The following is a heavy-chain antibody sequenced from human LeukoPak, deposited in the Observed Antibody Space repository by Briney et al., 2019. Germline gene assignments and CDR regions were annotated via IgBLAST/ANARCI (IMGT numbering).Heavy chain of an antibody. CDR1: GFTVSSNY. V-gene: IGHV3-53*01. D-gene: IGHD7-27*01. Sequence: GGSLRLSCAASGFTVSSNYMSWVRQAPGKGLEWVSVIYSGGSTYYADSVKGRFTISRDNSKNTLYLQMNSQRAEDTAVYYCARATHLVKLGMGWFDPWGQGTLVTVSS. CDR3: ARATHLVKLGMGWFDP. J-gene: IGHJ5*02. CDR2: IYSGGST.